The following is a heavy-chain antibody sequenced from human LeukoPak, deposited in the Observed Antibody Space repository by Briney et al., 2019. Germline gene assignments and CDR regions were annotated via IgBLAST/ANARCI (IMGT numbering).Heavy chain of an antibody. CDR3: ARHQIGGFVVITYYSMGPLDY. CDR1: GGSISSSSYY. D-gene: IGHD3-22*01. CDR2: IYYSGST. V-gene: IGHV4-39*01. Sequence: SETLSHTCTVSGGSISSSSYYWGWIRQPPGKGLEWIGSIYYSGSTYYNPSLKSRVTISVDTSKNQFSLKLSSVTAADTAVYYCARHQIGGFVVITYYSMGPLDYWGQGTLVTVSS. J-gene: IGHJ4*02.